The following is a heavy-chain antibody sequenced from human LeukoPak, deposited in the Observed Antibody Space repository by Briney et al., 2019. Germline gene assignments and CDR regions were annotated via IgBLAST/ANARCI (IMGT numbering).Heavy chain of an antibody. J-gene: IGHJ6*02. CDR3: ARDIAVAGTSALDYYYGMDV. Sequence: SDTLSLTCTVSGRPIRSYYWRWIRQPAGKGLEGIGLSYTSGNTDYNPSLKSRVTMSLDTSNNQLSLNLSSVTAADTAVYYCARDIAVAGTSALDYYYGMDVWGQGTTVTVSS. D-gene: IGHD6-19*01. CDR1: GRPIRSYY. CDR2: SYTSGNT. V-gene: IGHV4-4*07.